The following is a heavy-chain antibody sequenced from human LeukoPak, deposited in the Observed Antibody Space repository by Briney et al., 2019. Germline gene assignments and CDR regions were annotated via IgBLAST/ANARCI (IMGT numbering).Heavy chain of an antibody. Sequence: ASVKVSFKCSGYTFTSYGISWVRQAPGQGLEWMGLISAYNGNTNYAQKLQGRVTMTTDTSTSTAYMELRSLRSDDTAVYYCARVGDILTGYYLAQKLDYWGQGTLVTVSS. J-gene: IGHJ4*02. CDR2: ISAYNGNT. CDR3: ARVGDILTGYYLAQKLDY. CDR1: GYTFTSYG. D-gene: IGHD3-9*01. V-gene: IGHV1-18*01.